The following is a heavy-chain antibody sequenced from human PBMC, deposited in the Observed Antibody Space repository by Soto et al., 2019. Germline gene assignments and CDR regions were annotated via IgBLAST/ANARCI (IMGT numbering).Heavy chain of an antibody. CDR1: NGSISGFY. J-gene: IGHJ4*02. D-gene: IGHD1-26*01. CDR2: IHYSGRT. V-gene: IGHV4-59*12. Sequence: SETLSLTCIVSNGSISGFYWTWIRQPPGKILEWIGYIHYSGRTDYNPSLTSRATMSVDTSKNQSSLNLKSITAADTAVYYCVRVGVGIGNHFDSWGRGTLVTVSS. CDR3: VRVGVGIGNHFDS.